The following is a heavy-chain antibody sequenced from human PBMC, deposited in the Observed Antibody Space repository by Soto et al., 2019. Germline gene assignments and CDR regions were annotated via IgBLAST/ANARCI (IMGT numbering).Heavy chain of an antibody. CDR1: GGTFSAYA. CDR3: VGGRTATTGLAY. V-gene: IGHV1-69*01. CDR2: IIPIYGTA. D-gene: IGHD4-17*01. Sequence: QVQLVQSGAEVKKPGSSVKVSCKASGGTFSAYAVSWVRQAPGQGLEWMGGIIPIYGTAKKAQKFQGRVRISADEYTGTAYLELNNLRSDDMAVYYCVGGRTATTGLAYWGQGTLVSVSS. J-gene: IGHJ4*02.